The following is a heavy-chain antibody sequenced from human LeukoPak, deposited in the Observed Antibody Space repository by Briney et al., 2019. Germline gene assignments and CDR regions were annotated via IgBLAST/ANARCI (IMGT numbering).Heavy chain of an antibody. CDR3: ARDVDRITMVRGVITGDAFDI. V-gene: IGHV1-18*01. CDR1: GYTFTSYG. D-gene: IGHD3-10*01. J-gene: IGHJ3*02. Sequence: GASVKVSCKASGYTFTSYGISWVRQAPGQGLEWMGWISAYNGNTNYAQKLQGRVTMTTDTSTSTAYMELRSLRSDDTAVYYCARDVDRITMVRGVITGDAFDIWGQGTMVTVSS. CDR2: ISAYNGNT.